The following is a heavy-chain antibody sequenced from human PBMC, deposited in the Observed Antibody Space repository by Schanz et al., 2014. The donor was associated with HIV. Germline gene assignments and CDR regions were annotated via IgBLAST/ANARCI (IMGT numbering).Heavy chain of an antibody. J-gene: IGHJ6*02. CDR1: GGTSSIYA. D-gene: IGHD2-15*01. V-gene: IGHV1-46*01. CDR3: ARTHYSVVSSRAMDV. CDR2: IKTSGGTT. Sequence: QVQLVQSGAEVKKPGSSVKVACKASGGTSSIYAISWVRQAPGQGLEWMGMIKTSGGTTTYAQKFQGRVTLTRDTTATTVYMELSSLKSEDTAVYYCARTHYSVVSSRAMDVRGQGTTVTVSS.